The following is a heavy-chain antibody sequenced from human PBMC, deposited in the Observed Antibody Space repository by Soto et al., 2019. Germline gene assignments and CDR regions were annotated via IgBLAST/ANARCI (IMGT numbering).Heavy chain of an antibody. Sequence: QVQLQQWGAEVLKPSETLSLTCVVNGGSFSGYYWSWIRQPPGKGLEWIGEINDSGITDSNPSLESRVTMSVDRSKNQFSLNLNSVTAADTAVYHCARGRSSVPDRRGIGYYGLDVWGQGTTVTVSS. V-gene: IGHV4-34*01. D-gene: IGHD6-6*01. CDR1: GGSFSGYY. CDR2: INDSGIT. J-gene: IGHJ6*02. CDR3: ARGRSSVPDRRGIGYYGLDV.